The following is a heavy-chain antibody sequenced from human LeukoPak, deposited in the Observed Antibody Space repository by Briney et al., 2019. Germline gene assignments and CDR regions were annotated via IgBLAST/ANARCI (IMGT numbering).Heavy chain of an antibody. V-gene: IGHV3-74*01. CDR2: INSDGSST. CDR1: GFTFSSYW. D-gene: IGHD3-22*01. Sequence: GGSLRLSCAASGFTFSSYWMHWVRQAPGKGLVWVSRINSDGSSTSYADSVKGRFTISRDNAKNTLYLQMNSLRAEDTAVYYCARGYYYESSGYYRPDYWGQGTVVTVSS. J-gene: IGHJ4*02. CDR3: ARGYYYESSGYYRPDY.